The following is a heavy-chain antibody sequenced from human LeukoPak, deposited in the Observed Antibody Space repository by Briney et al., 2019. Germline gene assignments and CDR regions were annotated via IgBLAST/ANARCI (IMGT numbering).Heavy chain of an antibody. CDR2: ISASRST. CDR3: ARDRHRTGYSSGWPNLDY. J-gene: IGHJ4*02. D-gene: IGHD6-19*01. Sequence: GGSLRLSCAASGFTFSTYAMSWVRQAPGKGLEWVSLISASRSTYYADSVKGRFTISRDNSKNTLYLQMNSLRADDTAEYYCARDRHRTGYSSGWPNLDYWGQGTLVTVSS. CDR1: GFTFSTYA. V-gene: IGHV3-23*01.